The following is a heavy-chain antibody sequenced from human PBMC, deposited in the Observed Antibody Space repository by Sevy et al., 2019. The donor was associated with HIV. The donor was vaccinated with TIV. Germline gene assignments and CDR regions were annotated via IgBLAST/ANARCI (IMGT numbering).Heavy chain of an antibody. J-gene: IGHJ4*02. Sequence: SETLSLTCTVSGGSISSYYWSWIRQPAGKGLEWIGRIYTSGSTNYNPSLKSRVTMSVDTSKNQFSLKLSSVTAADTAVYDCARVGTVVTGGQIDYWGQGTLVTVSS. CDR3: ARVGTVVTGGQIDY. CDR2: IYTSGST. D-gene: IGHD2-15*01. CDR1: GGSISSYY. V-gene: IGHV4-4*07.